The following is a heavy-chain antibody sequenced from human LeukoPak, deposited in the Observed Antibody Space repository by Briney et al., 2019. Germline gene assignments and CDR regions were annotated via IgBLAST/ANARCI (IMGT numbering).Heavy chain of an antibody. CDR1: GGSISSYY. D-gene: IGHD3-22*01. Sequence: SETLSLTCTVSGGSISSYYWSWLRQPPGKGLEWIGYIYYSGSTNYNPSLKSRVTISVDTSKNQFSLKLSSVTAADTAVYYCARISPPYYYDSSGYQWGQGTLVTVSS. CDR2: IYYSGST. J-gene: IGHJ4*02. V-gene: IGHV4-59*08. CDR3: ARISPPYYYDSSGYQ.